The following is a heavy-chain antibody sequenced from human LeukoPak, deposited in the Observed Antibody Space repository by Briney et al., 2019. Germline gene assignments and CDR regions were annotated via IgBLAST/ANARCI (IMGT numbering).Heavy chain of an antibody. CDR2: VYYSGAT. CDR3: ARHHQNPLFDP. J-gene: IGHJ5*02. Sequence: SETLSLTCSVSGGSISSLSFYWAWVRQPPGRGLEWIGSVYYSGATYYSPSLKGRVTISEDTSKKQFSLRMRSVTAADTAVYYCARHHQNPLFDPWGQGTLVTVSS. V-gene: IGHV4-39*01. CDR1: GGSISSLSFY.